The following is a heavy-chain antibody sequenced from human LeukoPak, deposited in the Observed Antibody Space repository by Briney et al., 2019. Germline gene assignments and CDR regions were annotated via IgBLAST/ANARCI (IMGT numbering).Heavy chain of an antibody. CDR1: GGTFSSYA. V-gene: IGHV1-69*06. D-gene: IGHD4-23*01. CDR2: IIPIFGTA. CDR3: ARDNYGGQGY. Sequence: ASVKVSCKASGGTFSSYAISWVRQAPGQGLEWMGGIIPIFGTANYAQKFQGRVTITADKSTSTAYMELSNLRSEDTAVYYCARDNYGGQGYWGQGTLVTVSS. J-gene: IGHJ4*02.